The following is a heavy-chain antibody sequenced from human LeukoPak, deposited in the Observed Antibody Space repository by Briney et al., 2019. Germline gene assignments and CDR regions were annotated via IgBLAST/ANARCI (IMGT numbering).Heavy chain of an antibody. D-gene: IGHD3-10*01. CDR3: ASKWFGDTDY. Sequence: PGGSLGLSCAASGFTFSSYSMNWVRQAPGKGLEWVSSISSSSSYIYYADSVKGRFTISRDNAKNSLYLQMNSLRAEDTAVYYCASKWFGDTDYWGQGTLVTVSS. CDR1: GFTFSSYS. J-gene: IGHJ4*02. V-gene: IGHV3-21*01. CDR2: ISSSSSYI.